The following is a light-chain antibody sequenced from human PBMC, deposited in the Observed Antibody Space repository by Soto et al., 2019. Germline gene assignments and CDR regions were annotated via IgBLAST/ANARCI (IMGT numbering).Light chain of an antibody. V-gene: IGKV3-11*01. Sequence: EIVLTQSPVTLSLSPGERATLSCRASQSINNYLAWYQQKPGQPPSLLIYDASNSATAIPARFSGSGCGTAFTTTISSLEPEDSAVYYCQYRGIWPPGATFGGGTKVEIK. J-gene: IGKJ4*01. CDR2: DAS. CDR1: QSINNY. CDR3: QYRGIWPPGAT.